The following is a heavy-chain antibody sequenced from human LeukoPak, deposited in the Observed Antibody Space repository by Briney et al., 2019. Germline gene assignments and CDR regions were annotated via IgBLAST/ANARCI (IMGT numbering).Heavy chain of an antibody. CDR1: GFIFSSYS. CDR2: ISSSSSYI. J-gene: IGHJ2*01. V-gene: IGHV3-21*01. Sequence: GGSLRLSCAASGFIFSSYSMNWVRQAPGKGLEWVSSISSSSSYIYCADSVKGRFTISRDNAKNSLYLQMNSLRAEDTAVYYWARGLEEMATIPRYLYFDLWGRGTLVTVSS. D-gene: IGHD5-24*01. CDR3: ARGLEEMATIPRYLYFDL.